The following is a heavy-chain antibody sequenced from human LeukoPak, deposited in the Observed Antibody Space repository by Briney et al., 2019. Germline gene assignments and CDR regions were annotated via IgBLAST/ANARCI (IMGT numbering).Heavy chain of an antibody. CDR3: ARDFNIGDVDY. CDR1: GFTFSSYR. CDR2: IKQDGSEK. D-gene: IGHD4-17*01. J-gene: IGHJ4*02. Sequence: PGGSLRLSCAASGFTFSSYRMSWVRQAPGKGLEWVANIKQDGSEKYYVDSVKGRFTISRDNAKNSLYLQMNSLRAEDTAVYYCARDFNIGDVDYWGQGTLVTVSS. V-gene: IGHV3-7*01.